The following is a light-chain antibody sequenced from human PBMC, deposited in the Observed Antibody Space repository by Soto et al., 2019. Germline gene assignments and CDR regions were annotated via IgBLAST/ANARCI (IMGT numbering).Light chain of an antibody. J-gene: IGKJ1*01. CDR1: QGISHF. Sequence: DIQMTQSPSSLSASVGDRVTITCRASQGISHFLAWYQQKPGKVPKLLIYAASILQSGVPPRFSGSGSGTEFTLTISSLQPEDVATYYCQKYNTVPRTFGQGTKEEI. CDR3: QKYNTVPRT. CDR2: AAS. V-gene: IGKV1-27*01.